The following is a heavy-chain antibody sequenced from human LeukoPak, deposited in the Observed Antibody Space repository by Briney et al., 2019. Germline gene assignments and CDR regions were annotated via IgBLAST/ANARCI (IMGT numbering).Heavy chain of an antibody. CDR3: ARDPIQYLDWLPPPRVFDP. J-gene: IGHJ5*02. CDR1: GGSISSSSYY. V-gene: IGHV4-39*07. CDR2: IYYSGST. D-gene: IGHD3-9*01. Sequence: SETLSLTRTVSGGSISSSSYYWGWIRQPPGKGLGWIGSIYYSGSTYYNPSLKSRVTISVDTSKNQFSLKLSSVTAADTAVYYCARDPIQYLDWLPPPRVFDPWGQGTLVTVSS.